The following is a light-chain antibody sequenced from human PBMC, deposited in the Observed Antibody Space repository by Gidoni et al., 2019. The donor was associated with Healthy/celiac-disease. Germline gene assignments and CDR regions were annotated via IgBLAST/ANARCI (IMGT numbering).Light chain of an antibody. CDR2: WAS. Sequence: DIVMTQSPDYIAVSLGERATINCKSSQSFLYRSNNKNYVAWYQQKPGQPPRLLIYWASTRESVVPDRFSGSGSGTDFTLTISSLQAEDVAVYYGHQYYSTPFTFGPXTKVDIK. J-gene: IGKJ3*01. CDR1: QSFLYRSNNKNY. CDR3: HQYYSTPFT. V-gene: IGKV4-1*01.